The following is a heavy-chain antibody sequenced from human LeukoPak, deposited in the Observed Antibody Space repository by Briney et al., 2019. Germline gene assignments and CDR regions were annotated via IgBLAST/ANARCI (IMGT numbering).Heavy chain of an antibody. CDR2: ISYDGSNK. V-gene: IGHV3-30-3*01. J-gene: IGHJ4*02. CDR3: ARTSASGYYVDY. Sequence: GGSLRLSCVASGFTFSSYSMHWVRQAPGKGLEWVAVISYDGSNKYYADSVKGRFTISRDNSKNTLYLQMSSLRAEDTAVYYCARTSASGYYVDYWGQGTLVTVSS. CDR1: GFTFSSYS. D-gene: IGHD3-22*01.